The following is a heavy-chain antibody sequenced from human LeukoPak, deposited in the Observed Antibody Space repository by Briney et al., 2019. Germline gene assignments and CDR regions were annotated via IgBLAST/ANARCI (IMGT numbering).Heavy chain of an antibody. CDR2: ISGTGGSP. CDR1: GFTFSTCS. D-gene: IGHD3-10*01. V-gene: IGHV3-23*01. CDR3: AKGYYGSGSYGWFDY. J-gene: IGHJ4*02. Sequence: GGSLRLSCAASGFTFSTCSMSWVRQAPGKGLEWVSTISGTGGSPYYADSVKGRFTISRDNSKNTLFLHMNSLRAEDTAVYSCAKGYYGSGSYGWFDYWGQGTLVTVSS.